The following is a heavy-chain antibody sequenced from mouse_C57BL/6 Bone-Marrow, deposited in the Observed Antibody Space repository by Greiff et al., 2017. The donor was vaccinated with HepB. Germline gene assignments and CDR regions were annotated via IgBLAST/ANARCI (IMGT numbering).Heavy chain of an antibody. CDR1: GFTFSSYA. D-gene: IGHD2-1*01. CDR2: ISDGGSYT. J-gene: IGHJ2*01. Sequence: EVKLMESGGGLVKPGGSLKLSCAASGFTFSSYAMSWVRQTPEKRLEWVATISDGGSYTYYPDNVKGRFTISRDNAKNNLYLQMSHLKSEDTAMYYCARVVTTFYYFDYWGQGTTLTVSS. CDR3: ARVVTTFYYFDY. V-gene: IGHV5-4*03.